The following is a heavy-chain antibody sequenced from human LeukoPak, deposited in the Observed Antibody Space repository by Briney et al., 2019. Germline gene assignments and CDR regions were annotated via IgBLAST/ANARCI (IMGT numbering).Heavy chain of an antibody. CDR3: ARLSRELQLVPYYFGC. V-gene: IGHV4-39*02. CDR2: IHFSGSA. CDR1: GGSISSSSYF. J-gene: IGHJ4*02. D-gene: IGHD6-13*01. Sequence: SETLSLTCTVSGGSISSSSYFWGWIRQPPGKGLEWIGSIHFSGSAYYNPSLKSRVTISVDTSKNHFSLKVSSVTAADTAVYYCARLSRELQLVPYYFGCWGQGTLVTVSS.